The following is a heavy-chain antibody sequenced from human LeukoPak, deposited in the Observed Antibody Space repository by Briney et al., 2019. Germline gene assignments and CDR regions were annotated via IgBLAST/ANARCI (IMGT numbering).Heavy chain of an antibody. Sequence: GGSLRLSCATSGFTFSIYSMNWVRQAPGKGLEWVSSISNNNIHKYYSDSVKGRFTISRDNAKNSLYLQMNSLRAEDTAVYYCARIVGAFYWYFDLWGRGTLVTVSS. V-gene: IGHV3-21*01. CDR2: ISNNNIHK. J-gene: IGHJ2*01. CDR1: GFTFSIYS. CDR3: ARIVGAFYWYFDL. D-gene: IGHD1-26*01.